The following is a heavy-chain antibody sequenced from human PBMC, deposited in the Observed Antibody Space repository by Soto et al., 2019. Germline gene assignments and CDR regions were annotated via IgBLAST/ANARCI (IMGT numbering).Heavy chain of an antibody. D-gene: IGHD6-19*01. Sequence: ASVKVSCKASGYTFTSYGISWVRQAPGQGLEWMGWISAYNGNTNYAQKLQGRVTMTTDTSTSTAYMELRSLRSDDTAVYYCARSIAVAGTYYYYYYMDVWGKGTTVTVSS. CDR1: GYTFTSYG. CDR2: ISAYNGNT. V-gene: IGHV1-18*01. CDR3: ARSIAVAGTYYYYYYMDV. J-gene: IGHJ6*03.